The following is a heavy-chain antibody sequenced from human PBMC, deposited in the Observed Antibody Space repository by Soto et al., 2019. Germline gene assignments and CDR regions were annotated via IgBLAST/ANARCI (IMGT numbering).Heavy chain of an antibody. V-gene: IGHV4-30-2*01. Sequence: PSETLSLTCAVSGGSISSGGYSWSWIRQPPGKGLEWIGYIYHSGSTYYNPSLKSRVTISVDRSKNQFSLKLSSVTAADTAVYYCASNMVRGVFDFWGPGTLVTVSS. CDR1: GGSISSGGYS. CDR2: IYHSGST. D-gene: IGHD3-10*01. J-gene: IGHJ4*02. CDR3: ASNMVRGVFDF.